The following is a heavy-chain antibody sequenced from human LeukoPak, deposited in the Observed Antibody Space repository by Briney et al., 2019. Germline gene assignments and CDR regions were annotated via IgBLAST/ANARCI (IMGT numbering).Heavy chain of an antibody. J-gene: IGHJ4*02. CDR1: EFSFSTYG. V-gene: IGHV3-30*02. D-gene: IGHD6-13*01. Sequence: PGGSLRLSCAASEFSFSTYGMHWVRQAPGKGLEWVALIWNAGTNTYYADSVKGRFTISRDNSKNTLYLQMNSLRAEDTAVYYCARGQGSSSWSDPDYWGQGTLVTVSS. CDR2: IWNAGTNT. CDR3: ARGQGSSSWSDPDY.